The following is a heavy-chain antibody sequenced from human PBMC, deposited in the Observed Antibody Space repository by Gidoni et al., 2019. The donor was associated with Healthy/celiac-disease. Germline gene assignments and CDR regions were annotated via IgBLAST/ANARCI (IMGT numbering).Heavy chain of an antibody. CDR2: ISGSGGST. Sequence: EVQLLESGGGLVQPGGSLRLSCAASGFTFSSYAMSWVRQAPGKGLEWVSSISGSGGSTYYADSVKGRFTISRDNSKNTLYLQMNSLRAEDTAVYDCAEGGRLLGAFDIWGQGTMVTVSS. V-gene: IGHV3-23*01. CDR3: AEGGRLLGAFDI. CDR1: GFTFSSYA. J-gene: IGHJ3*02. D-gene: IGHD2-15*01.